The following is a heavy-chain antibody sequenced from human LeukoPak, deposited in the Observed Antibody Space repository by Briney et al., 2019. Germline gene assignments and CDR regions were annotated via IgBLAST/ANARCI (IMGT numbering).Heavy chain of an antibody. D-gene: IGHD5-18*01. CDR2: VNLQGST. CDR3: ARQGDRGYSYGV. Sequence: PSGTLSLTCGVSGGSITSTNYWTWVRQPPGKGLEWIGEVNLQGSTNYNPSLMGRVAISVDKSKNQISLKLSSVTAADTAVYYCARQGDRGYSYGVWGQGTLVSVSS. J-gene: IGHJ4*02. CDR1: GGSITSTNY. V-gene: IGHV4-4*02.